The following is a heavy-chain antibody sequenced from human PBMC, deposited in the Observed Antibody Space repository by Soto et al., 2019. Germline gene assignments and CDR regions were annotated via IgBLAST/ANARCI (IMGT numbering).Heavy chain of an antibody. Sequence: GSLRLSCESSGFKFDYYMMHWVLQAPGKGLEWISLISWDGGSIDYADSIKGRFTVSRDNSKTSLYLHMHSLTSDDTAFYFCAKEGNGGSSLDSWGQGTLVTVSS. CDR3: AKEGNGGSSLDS. CDR1: GFKFDYYM. J-gene: IGHJ5*01. D-gene: IGHD2-15*01. CDR2: ISWDGGSI. V-gene: IGHV3-43*01.